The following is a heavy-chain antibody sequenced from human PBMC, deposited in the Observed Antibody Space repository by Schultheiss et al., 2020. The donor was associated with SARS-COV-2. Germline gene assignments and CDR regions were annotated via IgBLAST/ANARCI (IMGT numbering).Heavy chain of an antibody. CDR1: GFTFSSYG. V-gene: IGHV3-74*01. CDR3: ARDRGSGIYYGMDV. Sequence: GESLKISCAASGFTFSSYGMHWVRQAPGKGLVWVSRINSDGSSTSYADSVKGRFTISRDNAKNSLYLQMNSLRAEDTAVYYCARDRGSGIYYGMDVWGQGTTVTVSS. J-gene: IGHJ6*02. CDR2: INSDGSST. D-gene: IGHD3-10*01.